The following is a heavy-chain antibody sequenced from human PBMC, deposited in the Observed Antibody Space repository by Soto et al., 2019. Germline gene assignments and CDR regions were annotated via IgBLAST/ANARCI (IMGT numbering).Heavy chain of an antibody. J-gene: IGHJ5*02. Sequence: WLCXRLSWSSGVCSFMGACRVGFGHAPGKGLGWVGRIKSKSDGGITEYAAPVRGRFTISRDDSNNTLYLKMNRMKPQATALYYCTRALWRIDAVLAPHGSLKPWGQPTPV. D-gene: IGHD2-21*01. CDR3: TRALWRIDAVLAPHGSLKP. V-gene: IGHV3-15*01. CDR1: VCSFMGAC. CDR2: IKSKSDGGIT.